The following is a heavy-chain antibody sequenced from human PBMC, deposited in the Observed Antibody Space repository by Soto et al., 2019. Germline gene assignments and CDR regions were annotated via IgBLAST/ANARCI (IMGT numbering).Heavy chain of an antibody. D-gene: IGHD3-22*01. CDR1: GFTFSSYA. CDR3: AQDKGYYDSSGRIVVWFGP. CDR2: ISGSGGST. J-gene: IGHJ5*02. Sequence: EVQLLESGGGLVQPGGSLRLSCAASGFTFSSYAMSWVRQAPGKGLEWVSDISGSGGSTYYADSVKGRFTISRDNANNTQYLHMNSLRAEDTAVYYCAQDKGYYDSSGRIVVWFGPLGQGTLVTVSS. V-gene: IGHV3-23*01.